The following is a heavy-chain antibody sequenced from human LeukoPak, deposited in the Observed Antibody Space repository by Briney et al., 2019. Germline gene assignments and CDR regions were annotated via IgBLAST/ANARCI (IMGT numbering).Heavy chain of an antibody. Sequence: PGRSLRLSCAASGFTFSSYAMHWVRQAPGKGLEWVAVISYDGSNKYYADSVKGRFTISRDNSKNTLYLQMNSLRAEDTAVYYCARDMGSGYSFGYWGQGTLVTVSS. CDR2: ISYDGSNK. CDR1: GFTFSSYA. V-gene: IGHV3-30-3*01. J-gene: IGHJ4*02. D-gene: IGHD3-22*01. CDR3: ARDMGSGYSFGY.